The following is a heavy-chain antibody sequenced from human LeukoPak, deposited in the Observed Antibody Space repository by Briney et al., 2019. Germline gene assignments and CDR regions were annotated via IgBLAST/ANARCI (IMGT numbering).Heavy chain of an antibody. CDR3: AREEHSSGWYVFPMDY. CDR1: GFTFSSYS. Sequence: GGSLRLSCAASGFTFSSYSMNWVRQAPGKGLEWVSSISSSSSYIYYADSVKGRFTISRDSAKNSLYLQMNSLRAEDTAVYYCAREEHSSGWYVFPMDYRGQGTLVTVSS. CDR2: ISSSSSYI. D-gene: IGHD6-19*01. J-gene: IGHJ4*02. V-gene: IGHV3-21*01.